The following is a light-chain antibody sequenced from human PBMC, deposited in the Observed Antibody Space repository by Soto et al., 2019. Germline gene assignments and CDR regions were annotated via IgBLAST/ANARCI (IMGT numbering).Light chain of an antibody. CDR3: QQDNNWPPWT. CDR2: GAS. J-gene: IGKJ1*01. V-gene: IGKV3-15*01. Sequence: EIVMTQSPATLSVSPGERATVSCRASQTVSGNLAWYQQRPGQAPRLLMYGASTRATGIPARFSGSGSGTEVTLYIRSLQSGDFVVYYCQQDNNWPPWTFGQGTKVEIK. CDR1: QTVSGN.